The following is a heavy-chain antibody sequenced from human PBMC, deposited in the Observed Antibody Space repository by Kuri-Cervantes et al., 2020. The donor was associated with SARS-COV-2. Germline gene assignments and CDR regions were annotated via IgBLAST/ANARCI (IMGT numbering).Heavy chain of an antibody. CDR1: GYTFTSYA. Sequence: ASVKVSCKASGYTFTSYAMNWVRQAPGQGLEWMGWINAGNGNTKYSQKFQGRVTITRDTSASTAYMELSSLRSEDTAVYYCARDGLGYCSSTSCYAWFDPWGQGTLVTVSS. V-gene: IGHV1-3*01. D-gene: IGHD2-2*01. CDR2: INAGNGNT. CDR3: ARDGLGYCSSTSCYAWFDP. J-gene: IGHJ5*02.